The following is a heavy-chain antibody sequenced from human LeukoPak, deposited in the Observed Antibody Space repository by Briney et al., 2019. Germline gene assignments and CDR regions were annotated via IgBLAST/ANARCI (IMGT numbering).Heavy chain of an antibody. J-gene: IGHJ3*02. V-gene: IGHV4-4*02. Sequence: SETLSLTCAVSVGSISSSDWWSWVPQTPGKGLEWIGEIYQSGSSNYNPSLKSRVTISVDTSKNQFSLKLNSVTAADTAVYYCARWGGVLAFDIWGQGTVVTVSS. CDR2: IYQSGSS. CDR3: ARWGGVLAFDI. D-gene: IGHD3-16*01. CDR1: VGSISSSDW.